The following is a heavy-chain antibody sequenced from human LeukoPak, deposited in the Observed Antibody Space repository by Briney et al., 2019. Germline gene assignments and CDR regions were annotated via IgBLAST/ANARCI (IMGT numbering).Heavy chain of an antibody. CDR2: IYSGGST. V-gene: IGHV3-66*01. J-gene: IGHJ4*02. CDR1: GFTFSSYA. Sequence: GGSLRLSCAASGFTFSSYAMSWVRQAPGKGLEWVSVIYSGGSTYYADSVKGRFTISRDNSKNTLYLQMNSLRAEGTAVYYCARDQPNSSSWYFDYWGQGTLVTVSS. D-gene: IGHD6-13*01. CDR3: ARDQPNSSSWYFDY.